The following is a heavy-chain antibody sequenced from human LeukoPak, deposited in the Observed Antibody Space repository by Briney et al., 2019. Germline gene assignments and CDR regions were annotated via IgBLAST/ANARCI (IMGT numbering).Heavy chain of an antibody. D-gene: IGHD3-22*01. CDR1: GGTFSSYA. CDR2: IIPIFGTA. V-gene: IGHV1-69*06. J-gene: IGHJ3*02. CDR3: ARDYYDSSGYLEHAFDI. Sequence: GASVKVSCKASGGTFSSYAISWVRQAPGQGLEWMGGIIPIFGTANYAQKFQGRVTITADKSTSTAYMELSSLRSEDTAVYYCARDYYDSSGYLEHAFDIWGQGTMVTVSS.